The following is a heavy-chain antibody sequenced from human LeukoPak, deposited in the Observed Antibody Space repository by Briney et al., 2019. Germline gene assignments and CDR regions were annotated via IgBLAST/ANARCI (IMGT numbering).Heavy chain of an antibody. V-gene: IGHV1-69*05. CDR1: GGTFSSYA. Sequence: SVKVSCKASGGTFSSYAISWVRQAPGQGLEWMGGIIPIFGTANYAQKFQGRVTITTDESTSTAYMELSSPRSEDTAVYYCARLYCSGGSCYDYWGQGTLVTVSS. CDR2: IIPIFGTA. D-gene: IGHD2-15*01. J-gene: IGHJ4*02. CDR3: ARLYCSGGSCYDY.